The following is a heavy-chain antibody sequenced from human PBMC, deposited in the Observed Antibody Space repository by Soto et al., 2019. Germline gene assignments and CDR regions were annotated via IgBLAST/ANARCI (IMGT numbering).Heavy chain of an antibody. J-gene: IGHJ4*02. V-gene: IGHV3-48*02. CDR3: ARSYCSGGNCYSVTDY. CDR1: GFTFSSYS. Sequence: EVQLVESGGGLVQPGGSLRLSCAASGFTFSSYSMNWVRQAPGKGLEWISYISDNSNTIYYAGSVRGRFTVSRDNAKNSLYLQMNSLRDEDTAVFYCARSYCSGGNCYSVTDYWGQGTLVTVSS. CDR2: ISDNSNTI. D-gene: IGHD2-15*01.